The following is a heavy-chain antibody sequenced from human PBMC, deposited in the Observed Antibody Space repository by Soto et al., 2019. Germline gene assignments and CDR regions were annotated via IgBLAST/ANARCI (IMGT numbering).Heavy chain of an antibody. Sequence: SETLSLTCTVSGGSISSYYWSWIRQPAGKGLEWIGRIYTSGSTNYNPSLKSRVTMSVDTSKNQFSLKLSSLTAADTAVYYCARVRDCSGGSCYLPWWFDPWGQGTLVTVSS. CDR2: IYTSGST. D-gene: IGHD2-15*01. V-gene: IGHV4-4*07. CDR1: GGSISSYY. CDR3: ARVRDCSGGSCYLPWWFDP. J-gene: IGHJ5*02.